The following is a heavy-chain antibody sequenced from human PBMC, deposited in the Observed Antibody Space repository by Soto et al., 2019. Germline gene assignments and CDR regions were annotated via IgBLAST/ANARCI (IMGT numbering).Heavy chain of an antibody. D-gene: IGHD3-22*01. V-gene: IGHV1-18*01. J-gene: IGHJ4*02. Sequence: ASVKVSCKASGYTFTSYGISWVRQAPGQGLEWMGWISAYNGNTNYAQKLQGRVTVTTDTSTSTAYMELRSLRSDDTAVYYCARFRGYYYDSSGYRPFDYWGQGTLVTVSS. CDR1: GYTFTSYG. CDR2: ISAYNGNT. CDR3: ARFRGYYYDSSGYRPFDY.